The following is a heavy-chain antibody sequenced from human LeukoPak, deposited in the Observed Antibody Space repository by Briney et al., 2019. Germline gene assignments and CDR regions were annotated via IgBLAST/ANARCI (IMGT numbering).Heavy chain of an antibody. D-gene: IGHD3-3*02. V-gene: IGHV3-23*01. Sequence: GGSLRLSCAASGFTFSSYAMSWVRQAPGKGLEWVSAISGSGGSTYYADSVKGRFTISRDDSKNTLYLQMNSLRAEDTAVYYCAKGHFGSGYHISFDYWGQGTLVTVSS. CDR3: AKGHFGSGYHISFDY. J-gene: IGHJ4*02. CDR1: GFTFSSYA. CDR2: ISGSGGST.